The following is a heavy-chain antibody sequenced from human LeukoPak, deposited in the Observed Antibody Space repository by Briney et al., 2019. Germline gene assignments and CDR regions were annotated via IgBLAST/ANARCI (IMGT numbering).Heavy chain of an antibody. CDR3: ARGTGWPQFDY. J-gene: IGHJ4*02. V-gene: IGHV6-1*01. Sequence: SQTLSLTCAISGDSVSSNSAAWSWIRQSPSRGLEWLGRTYYRSRWYSEYAISVKSRTVINSDTAKNQFSLQLNSVTPEDTAVYYCARGTGWPQFDYWGQGSLVTVSS. CDR1: GDSVSSNSAA. D-gene: IGHD6-19*01. CDR2: TYYRSRWYS.